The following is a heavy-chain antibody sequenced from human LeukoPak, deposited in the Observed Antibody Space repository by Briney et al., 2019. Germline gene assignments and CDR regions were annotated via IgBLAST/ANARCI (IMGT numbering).Heavy chain of an antibody. V-gene: IGHV4-59*01. CDR3: ARTTEDCSSTSCYQYWFDP. Sequence: SETLSLTCTVSGGSISNYYWSWIRQPPGKGLEWIGYIYYSGSTNYNPSLKSRVTISVDTPKNQFSLKLNSVTAADTAVYYCARTTEDCSSTSCYQYWFDPWGQGTLVTVSS. J-gene: IGHJ5*02. CDR2: IYYSGST. D-gene: IGHD2-2*01. CDR1: GGSISNYY.